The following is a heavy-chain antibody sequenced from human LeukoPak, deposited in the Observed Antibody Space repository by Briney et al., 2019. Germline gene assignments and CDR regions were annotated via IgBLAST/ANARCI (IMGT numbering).Heavy chain of an antibody. Sequence: GESLKISCKGSGYSFTSYWIGWVRQMPGKGLEWMGIIYPGDSDTRYSPSFQGQVTISADKSISTAYLQWSSLKASDTAMYYCARLPWFGELLGLSFDYWGQGTLVTVSS. D-gene: IGHD3-10*01. CDR1: GYSFTSYW. CDR3: ARLPWFGELLGLSFDY. J-gene: IGHJ4*02. V-gene: IGHV5-51*01. CDR2: IYPGDSDT.